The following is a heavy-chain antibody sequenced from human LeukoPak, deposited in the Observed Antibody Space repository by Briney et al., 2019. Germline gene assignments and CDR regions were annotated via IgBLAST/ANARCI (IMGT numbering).Heavy chain of an antibody. Sequence: ASVKVSCKASGYTFTSYGISWVRQAPGQGLEWMGWISAYNGNTNYAQKLQGRVTMTTDTSTSTAYMELRSLRSDDTAVYYCARDQDITMIVVVIRSLHYYGMDVWGQGTTVTVSS. CDR1: GYTFTSYG. J-gene: IGHJ6*02. CDR3: ARDQDITMIVVVIRSLHYYGMDV. V-gene: IGHV1-18*01. D-gene: IGHD3-22*01. CDR2: ISAYNGNT.